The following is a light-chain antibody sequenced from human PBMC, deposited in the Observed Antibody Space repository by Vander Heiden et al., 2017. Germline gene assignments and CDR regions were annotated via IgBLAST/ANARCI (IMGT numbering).Light chain of an antibody. J-gene: IGLJ3*02. Sequence: YELTQPPSVSVSPGHTASITSSGNKWRDKYGCWYQQKPGQSPVLVINQDSKRPAGIPVRFSGSNSGNTAALTISGTQAMDEDDYYCQAWDSSTVVFGGGTKLTVL. V-gene: IGLV3-1*01. CDR3: QAWDSSTVV. CDR2: QDS. CDR1: KWRDKY.